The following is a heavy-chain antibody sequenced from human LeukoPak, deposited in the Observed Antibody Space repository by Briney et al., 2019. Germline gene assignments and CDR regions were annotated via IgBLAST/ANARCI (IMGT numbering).Heavy chain of an antibody. D-gene: IGHD6-19*01. V-gene: IGHV1-46*01. J-gene: IGHJ4*02. CDR1: GYTFTSYY. CDR2: INPSGGST. Sequence: ASVKVSCKASGYTFTSYYMHWVRQAPGQGLEWMGIINPSGGSTSYAQKFQGRVTITADESTSTAYMELSSLRSEDTAVYYCARVAPRGVSSSGWYGRGDYFDYWGQGTLVTVSS. CDR3: ARVAPRGVSSSGWYGRGDYFDY.